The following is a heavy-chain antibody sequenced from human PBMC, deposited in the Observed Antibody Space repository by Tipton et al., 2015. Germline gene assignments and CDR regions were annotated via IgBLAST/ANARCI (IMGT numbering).Heavy chain of an antibody. V-gene: IGHV3-30*03. D-gene: IGHD4-17*01. CDR1: GVTFRTYG. CDR3: ARETTMTRPFDL. Sequence: SGVTFRTYGMHWVRQAPGKGLEWVAVISYDGSVKYYADSVRGRFSISRDNSKNTLDLQMNSLRAEDTAVYYCARETTMTRPFDLWGQGTLVTVSS. CDR2: ISYDGSVK. J-gene: IGHJ5*02.